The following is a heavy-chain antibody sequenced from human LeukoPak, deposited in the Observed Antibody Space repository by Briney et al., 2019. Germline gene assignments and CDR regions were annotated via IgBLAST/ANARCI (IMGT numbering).Heavy chain of an antibody. CDR3: AQEGN. J-gene: IGHJ4*02. Sequence: GGSLRLSCAASGFTFSSYSMSWVRQAPGKGPEWVASIKEDGSEKYYGDSVSGRFTISRDNAKNSLYLQMNSPRVEDTAVYYCAQEGNWGQGTLVTVSS. CDR1: GFTFSSYS. CDR2: IKEDGSEK. V-gene: IGHV3-7*01.